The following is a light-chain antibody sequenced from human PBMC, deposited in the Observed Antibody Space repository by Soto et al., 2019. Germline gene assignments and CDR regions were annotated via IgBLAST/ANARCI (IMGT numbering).Light chain of an antibody. CDR2: EVS. V-gene: IGLV2-14*01. J-gene: IGLJ1*01. CDR1: NSDVGGYNY. CDR3: SSYAGSSTSYV. Sequence: QSALTQPASVSGSPGQSITISCTGTNSDVGGYNYVSWYQQYPGKAPKLMIYEVSNRPSGVSNRFSGSKSGNTASLTISGLQAEDEADYYCSSYAGSSTSYVFGTGTKVTVL.